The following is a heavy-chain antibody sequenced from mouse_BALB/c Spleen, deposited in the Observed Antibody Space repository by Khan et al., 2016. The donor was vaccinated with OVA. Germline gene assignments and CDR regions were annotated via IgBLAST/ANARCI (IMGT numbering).Heavy chain of an antibody. V-gene: IGHV9-1*02. Sequence: QVQLKQSGPELKKPGETVKISCKASGYTFTNFGMNWVKQAPGKGLKWMGWINTYTGEPTYADEFKGRFAFSLETYASTTYLQINNLKNEAMATYSCARGASYWYFDVWGAGTTVTVAS. CDR2: INTYTGEP. CDR1: GYTFTNFG. J-gene: IGHJ1*01. CDR3: ARGASYWYFDV.